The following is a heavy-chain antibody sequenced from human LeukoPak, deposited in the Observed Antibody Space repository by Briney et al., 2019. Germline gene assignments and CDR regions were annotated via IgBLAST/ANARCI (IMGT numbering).Heavy chain of an antibody. D-gene: IGHD6-19*01. V-gene: IGHV4-59*01. CDR3: ARDRYSSGYDAFDI. Sequence: SETLSLTCTVSGGSISSYYWSWIWQPPGKGLEWIGYIYYSGSTNYNPPLKSRVTISVDTSKNQSSLKLSSVTAADTAVYYCARDRYSSGYDAFDIWGQGTMVTVSS. J-gene: IGHJ3*02. CDR1: GGSISSYY. CDR2: IYYSGST.